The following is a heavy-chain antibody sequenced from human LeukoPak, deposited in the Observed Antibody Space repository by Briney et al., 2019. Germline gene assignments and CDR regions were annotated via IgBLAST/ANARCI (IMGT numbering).Heavy chain of an antibody. Sequence: GGSLRLSCAGSGFSFDDYAMHWVRQAPGKGLEWVSGISWNSGSIGYADSVKGRFTISRDNAKNSLYLQMNSLRAEDTALYYCAKGNSGSYYRFDYWGQGTLVTVSS. D-gene: IGHD1-26*01. CDR1: GFSFDDYA. CDR2: ISWNSGSI. CDR3: AKGNSGSYYRFDY. V-gene: IGHV3-9*01. J-gene: IGHJ4*02.